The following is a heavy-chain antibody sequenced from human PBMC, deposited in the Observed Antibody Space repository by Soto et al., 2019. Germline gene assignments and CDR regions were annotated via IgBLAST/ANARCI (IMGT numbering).Heavy chain of an antibody. J-gene: IGHJ6*02. CDR1: GFTVSSNY. D-gene: IGHD5-18*01. CDR3: ARDRRRGTAMVLPVGMDV. Sequence: PGGSLRLSCAASGFTVSSNYMIWVRQAPGKGLEWVSVIYSGGSTYYADSVKGRFTISRDNSKNTLYLQMNSLRAEDTAVYYCARDRRRGTAMVLPVGMDVWGQGTTVTVSS. CDR2: IYSGGST. V-gene: IGHV3-66*02.